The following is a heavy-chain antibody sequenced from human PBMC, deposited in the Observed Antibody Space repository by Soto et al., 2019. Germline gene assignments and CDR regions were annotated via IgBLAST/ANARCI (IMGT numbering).Heavy chain of an antibody. Sequence: SETLSLTCAVYGGSFSGYYWSWIRQPPGKGLEWIGEINHSGSTNYNPSLKSRVTISVDTSKNQCSLKLSSVTAADTAVYYCARGPNGSGSYKAGFDPWGQGTLVTVSS. D-gene: IGHD3-10*01. J-gene: IGHJ5*02. CDR1: GGSFSGYY. V-gene: IGHV4-34*01. CDR3: ARGPNGSGSYKAGFDP. CDR2: INHSGST.